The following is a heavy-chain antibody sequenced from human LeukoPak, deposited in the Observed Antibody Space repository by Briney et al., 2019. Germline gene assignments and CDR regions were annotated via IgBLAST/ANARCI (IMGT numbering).Heavy chain of an antibody. CDR1: GGSFGGYY. J-gene: IGHJ6*02. V-gene: IGHV4-34*01. D-gene: IGHD3-22*01. CDR2: FNHSGST. CDR3: ARGPYYYDSSGYYYYYYGMDV. Sequence: PSETLSLTCAVYGGSFGGYYWSWIRQPPGKGLEWIGEFNHSGSTNYNPSLKSRVNISVDTSKNQFSLKLSSVTAADTAVYYCARGPYYYDSSGYYYYYYGMDVWGQGTTVTVSS.